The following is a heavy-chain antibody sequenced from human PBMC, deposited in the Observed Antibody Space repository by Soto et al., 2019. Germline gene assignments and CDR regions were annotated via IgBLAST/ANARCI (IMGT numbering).Heavy chain of an antibody. CDR2: IIPISDTT. CDR1: GGTFSSYA. Sequence: QVQLVQSGAEVKKPGSSVKVSCKASGGTFSSYAISWVRQAPGQGLEWMGGIIPISDTTNYAQKFQGRVTITADESTSTAYMELSSLRSEDTAAYYCARSQGSSTSLEIYYYYYYGMDVGGQGTTVTVSS. J-gene: IGHJ6*02. D-gene: IGHD2-2*01. V-gene: IGHV1-69*01. CDR3: ARSQGSSTSLEIYYYYYYGMDV.